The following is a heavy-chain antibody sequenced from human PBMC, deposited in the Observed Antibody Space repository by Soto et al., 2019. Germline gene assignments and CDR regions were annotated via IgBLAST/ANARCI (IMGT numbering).Heavy chain of an antibody. CDR2: INHSGSS. J-gene: IGHJ3*02. CDR3: ARLGDTGTFDI. CDR1: GGSFSAYY. D-gene: IGHD2-2*02. V-gene: IGHV4-34*01. Sequence: SETLSLTCAVYGGSFSAYYCSWIRQPPGKGLEWIGEINHSGSSNYNSSLKSRVTISVDTSKNQFSLKLSSVTAADTAVYFCARLGDTGTFDIWGQGTMVTVSS.